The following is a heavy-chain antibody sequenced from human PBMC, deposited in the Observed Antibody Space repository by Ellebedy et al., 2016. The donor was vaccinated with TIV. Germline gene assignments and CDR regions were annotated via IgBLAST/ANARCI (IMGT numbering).Heavy chain of an antibody. CDR3: ATTTVTTRDY. CDR2: ISGSGRST. D-gene: IGHD4-17*01. CDR1: GFTFSSYT. Sequence: GESLKISCAASGFTFSSYTMSWVRQAPGKGLEWVSGISGSGRSTYYAASVRGRFTISRDNSNNTLYLQMKSLRAEDTAVYYCATTTVTTRDYWGQGTLVIVST. V-gene: IGHV3-23*01. J-gene: IGHJ4*02.